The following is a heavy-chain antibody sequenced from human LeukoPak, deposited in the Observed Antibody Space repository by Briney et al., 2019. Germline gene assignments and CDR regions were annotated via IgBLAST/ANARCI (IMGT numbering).Heavy chain of an antibody. CDR3: ARDQTVRGVFYYYYYYMDV. Sequence: ASVKVSCKASGGTFSSYAISWVRQAPGQGLEWMGWISAYNGNTNYAQKLQGRVTMTTDTSTSTAYMELRSLRSDDTAVYYCARDQTVRGVFYYYYYYMDVWGKGTTVTISS. V-gene: IGHV1-18*01. CDR1: GGTFSSYA. D-gene: IGHD3-10*01. CDR2: ISAYNGNT. J-gene: IGHJ6*03.